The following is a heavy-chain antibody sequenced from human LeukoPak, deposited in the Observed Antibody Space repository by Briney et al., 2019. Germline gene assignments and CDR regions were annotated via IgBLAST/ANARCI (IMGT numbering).Heavy chain of an antibody. J-gene: IGHJ6*03. CDR1: GYTFTSYY. D-gene: IGHD1-26*01. V-gene: IGHV1-46*01. Sequence: ASVTVSFKASGYTFTSYYMHWVRQAPGQGVEWMGIINPSGGSTSYAQKFQGRVTMTRDMSTSTVYVELSSLRSEDTAVYYCARDSLYSGSYYYYYYMDVWGKGTTVTVSS. CDR2: INPSGGST. CDR3: ARDSLYSGSYYYYYYMDV.